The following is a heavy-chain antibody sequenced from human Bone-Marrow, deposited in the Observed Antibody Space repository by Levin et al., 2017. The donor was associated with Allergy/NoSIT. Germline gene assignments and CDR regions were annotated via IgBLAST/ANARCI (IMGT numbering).Heavy chain of an antibody. D-gene: IGHD3-10*01. J-gene: IGHJ4*02. CDR1: DGSISSSDFY. CDR2: IYHSGST. CDR3: ATGSGRYEIFFEY. Sequence: SQTLSLTCTVSDGSISSSDFYWSWIRQPPGKGLEWIGYIYHSGSTYYNPSLQSRFIFSVDTSNNPFSVKLSSVTAADTAVYYCATGSGRYEIFFEYWGQGTLVTASS. V-gene: IGHV4-30-4*01.